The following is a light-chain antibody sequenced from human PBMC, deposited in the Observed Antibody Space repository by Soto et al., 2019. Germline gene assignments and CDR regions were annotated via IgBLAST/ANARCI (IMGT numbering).Light chain of an antibody. CDR2: RSN. V-gene: IGLV1-44*01. Sequence: QSALTQPPSASGTPGQRVTFSCSGSSSNIESNTVNWYQQLPGTAPKLLIYRSNQRPSGVPDRFSASKSGTSASLAISGLQSEDEADYYCAAWDDSLKDVAFGGGTKLTVL. J-gene: IGLJ2*01. CDR1: SSNIESNT. CDR3: AAWDDSLKDVA.